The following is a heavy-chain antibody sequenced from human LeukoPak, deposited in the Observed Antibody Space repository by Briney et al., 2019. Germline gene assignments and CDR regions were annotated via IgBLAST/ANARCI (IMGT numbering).Heavy chain of an antibody. J-gene: IGHJ4*02. D-gene: IGHD5-18*01. CDR2: IYYSGST. V-gene: IGHV4-39*07. Sequence: SETLSLTCTVSGGSISSSSYYWGWIRQPPGKGLEWIGSIYYSGSTWSSLKSRVTISIDTAKNKFSLKLSSVTAADTAVYYCARAGYSYGYVDYWGQGTLVTVSS. CDR1: GGSISSSSYY. CDR3: ARAGYSYGYVDY.